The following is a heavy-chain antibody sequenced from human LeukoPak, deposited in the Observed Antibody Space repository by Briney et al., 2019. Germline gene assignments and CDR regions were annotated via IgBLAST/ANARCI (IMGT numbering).Heavy chain of an antibody. V-gene: IGHV3-30*03. Sequence: GRSLRLSCAASGFTFSSYGMHWVRQAPGKRLEWVTVISYDGSNKYYADSVKGRFTISRDNSKNTLYLQMNSLRAEDTAVYYCARESGFRGDAFDIWGQGTMVTISS. D-gene: IGHD3-10*01. CDR3: ARESGFRGDAFDI. J-gene: IGHJ3*02. CDR2: ISYDGSNK. CDR1: GFTFSSYG.